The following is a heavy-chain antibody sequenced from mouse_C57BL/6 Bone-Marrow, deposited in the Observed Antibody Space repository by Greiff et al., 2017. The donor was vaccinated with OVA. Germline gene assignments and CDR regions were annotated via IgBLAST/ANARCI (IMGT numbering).Heavy chain of an antibody. D-gene: IGHD2-2*01. J-gene: IGHJ3*01. CDR1: GFSLTSYG. V-gene: IGHV2-9*01. CDR2: IWGGGSA. Sequence: VKLLESGPDLVAPAQCLTISCTVSGFSLTSYGVDWVRQPPGKGLEWLGVIWGGGSANYNSALMSRLSISKDNYNSQDIFQMNSLQTDDTAMYYYANRDYGSMFAYWGQGTLVTVSA. CDR3: ANRDYGSMFAY.